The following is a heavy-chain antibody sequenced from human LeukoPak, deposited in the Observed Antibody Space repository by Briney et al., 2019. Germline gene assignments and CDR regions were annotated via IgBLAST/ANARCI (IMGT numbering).Heavy chain of an antibody. CDR3: ARRGDGYNLYFDY. D-gene: IGHD5-24*01. J-gene: IGHJ4*02. Sequence: PSETLSLTCTVSGGSINSYYWGWIRQPPGKGLEWIGYIFYSGSTNYNPSLESRVTMSVDTSKNQFSLKLSSVTAADTAVYYCARRGDGYNLYFDYWGQGTLVTVSS. CDR1: GGSINSYY. V-gene: IGHV4-59*08. CDR2: IFYSGST.